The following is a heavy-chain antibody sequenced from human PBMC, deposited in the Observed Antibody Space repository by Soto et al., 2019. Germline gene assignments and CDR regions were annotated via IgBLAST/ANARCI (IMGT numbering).Heavy chain of an antibody. J-gene: IGHJ4*02. CDR1: GFNFISYA. V-gene: IGHV3-30-3*01. Sequence: QVQLVESGGGVVQPGRSLRLSCAASGFNFISYAMHWVRQAPCKGLEWVAGISYDGSNKYYADSVKGRFTISRDNSKNTLYLQMNSLRAEDTAVYYCAIDRGSGWSPFCDVWGQGTMVTVS. CDR3: AIDRGSGWSPFCDV. CDR2: ISYDGSNK. D-gene: IGHD6-19*01.